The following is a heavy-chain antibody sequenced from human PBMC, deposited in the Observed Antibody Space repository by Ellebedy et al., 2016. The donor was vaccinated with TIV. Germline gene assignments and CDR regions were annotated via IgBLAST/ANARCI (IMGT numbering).Heavy chain of an antibody. CDR3: ARGPRVVILPYAFDI. D-gene: IGHD3-3*01. CDR2: INYSGST. Sequence: GSLRLSXTVSGGSVSSDGYYWGWIRQPPGKGLEWIGTINYSGSTYYNPSLKSRVTISVDTSKNQFSLKLSSVTATDTAVYYCARGPRVVILPYAFDIWGQGTMVTVSS. CDR1: GGSVSSDGYY. J-gene: IGHJ3*02. V-gene: IGHV4-39*07.